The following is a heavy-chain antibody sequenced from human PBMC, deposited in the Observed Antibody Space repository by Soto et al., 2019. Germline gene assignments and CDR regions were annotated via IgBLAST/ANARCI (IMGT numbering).Heavy chain of an antibody. CDR2: TRKKANNYAA. CDR3: AGRSGPTGGNDAFHI. V-gene: IGHV3-72*01. D-gene: IGHD3-16*01. CDR1: RFGFSNPY. Sequence: LRLSCPACRFGFSNPYMNCVHQVPGTALEWVGRTRKKANNYAAEDAASVKGRLTISSDDSKYSLYLQMNSLKTEDTAVYYWAGRSGPTGGNDAFHICGQGTM. J-gene: IGHJ3*02.